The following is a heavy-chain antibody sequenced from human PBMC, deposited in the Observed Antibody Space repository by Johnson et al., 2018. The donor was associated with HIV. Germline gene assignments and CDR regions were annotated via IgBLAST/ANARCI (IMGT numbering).Heavy chain of an antibody. CDR1: GFTFSGSA. CDR3: VKIRGEMATTDAFDI. Sequence: VQLVESGGGLIQPGGSLRLSCAASGFTFSGSAIHWVRQASGKGLEWVGRIRSKANSYATAYAASVKGRFTISRDDSKNTAYLQMNSLRAEDTAVYYCVKIRGEMATTDAFDIWGQGTMVSVSS. V-gene: IGHV3-73*01. CDR2: IRSKANSYAT. D-gene: IGHD5-24*01. J-gene: IGHJ3*02.